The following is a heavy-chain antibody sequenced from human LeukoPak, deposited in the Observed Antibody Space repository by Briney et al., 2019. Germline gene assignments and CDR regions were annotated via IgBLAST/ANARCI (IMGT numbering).Heavy chain of an antibody. D-gene: IGHD1-7*01. CDR2: ISSSSSYI. CDR1: GFTLSSYS. CDR3: ARVRGWNSPGGDYYYYYGMDV. J-gene: IGHJ6*02. V-gene: IGHV3-21*01. Sequence: GGSLRLSCAASGFTLSSYSMNWVRQAPGKGLEGVSSISSSSSYIYYADSVKGRFTISRDNAKNSLYLQMNSLRAEDTAVYYCARVRGWNSPGGDYYYYYGMDVWGQGTTVAVSS.